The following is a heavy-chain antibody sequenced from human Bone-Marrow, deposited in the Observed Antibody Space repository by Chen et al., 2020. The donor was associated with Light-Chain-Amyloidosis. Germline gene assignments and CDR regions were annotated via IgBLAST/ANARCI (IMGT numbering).Heavy chain of an antibody. CDR3: ARTTLRYLDY. CDR2: PNSAGTST. J-gene: IGHJ4*02. CDR1: RFSFSTYW. Sequence: EVLLVESGGEVVQPGGSLRLSCTASRFSFSTYWMHWVRQSPGKRLVSVSRPNSAGTSTTYANSVKGRFTVSRDNTKNTMYLEMNSVRVEDTAVYYWARTTLRYLDYWGQGTLVTVSS. V-gene: IGHV3-74*01. D-gene: IGHD3-9*01.